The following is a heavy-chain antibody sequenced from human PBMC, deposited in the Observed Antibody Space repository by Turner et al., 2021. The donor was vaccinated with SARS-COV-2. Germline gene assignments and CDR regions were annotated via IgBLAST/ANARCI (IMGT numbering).Heavy chain of an antibody. V-gene: IGHV3-30-3*01. J-gene: IGHJ4*02. Sequence: QVQLVESGGGGVQPGRSLRLSCAASGFTFSDFAMHWVRQAPGKGLEWVALISYDGSNQYYADSVKGRFTISRDDSKNTLYLQMNSLSAEDTAVYHCARERRGYYAEYWGQGSLVTVSS. CDR2: ISYDGSNQ. CDR3: ARERRGYYAEY. D-gene: IGHD3-3*01. CDR1: GFTFSDFA.